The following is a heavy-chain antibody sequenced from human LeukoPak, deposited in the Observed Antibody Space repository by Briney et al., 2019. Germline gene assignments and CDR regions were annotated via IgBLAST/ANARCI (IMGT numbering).Heavy chain of an antibody. CDR2: INQDGSDK. CDR1: RFTFSSYW. J-gene: IGHJ6*03. CDR3: ASSRPLYYYYYMDV. V-gene: IGHV3-7*01. Sequence: GGSLRPSCAASRFTFSSYWMNWVRQAPGKGLEWVASINQDGSDKYYVESVKGRFTISRDNAKNSLYLQMNSLRADDTTVYYCASSRPLYYYYYMDVWGKGTTVTVSS.